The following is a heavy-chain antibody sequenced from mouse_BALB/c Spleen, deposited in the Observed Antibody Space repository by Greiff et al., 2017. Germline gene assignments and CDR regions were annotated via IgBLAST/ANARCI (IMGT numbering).Heavy chain of an antibody. CDR1: GFTFSSYT. D-gene: IGHD2-1*01. Sequence: EVKLVESGGGLVQPGGSLKLSCAASGFTFSSYTMSWVRQTPEKRLEWVAYISNGGGSTYYPDTVKGRFTISRDNAKNTLYLQMSSLKSEDTAMYYCARGDGNYGWFAYWGQGTLVTVSA. V-gene: IGHV5-12-2*01. CDR3: ARGDGNYGWFAY. J-gene: IGHJ3*01. CDR2: ISNGGGST.